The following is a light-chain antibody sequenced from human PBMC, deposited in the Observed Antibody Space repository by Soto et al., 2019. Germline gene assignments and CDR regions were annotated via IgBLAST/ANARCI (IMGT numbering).Light chain of an antibody. CDR3: QQYNNWPPFT. V-gene: IGKV3-15*01. Sequence: EIVTTQSPATLSVSPGERAILSCRASQSVSTNLGWYQQKPGQAPRLLIFGASTRATGIPARFSGSGSGTEFTLTISSLQPEDSAVYYCQQYNNWPPFTFGQGTRLEIK. J-gene: IGKJ5*01. CDR2: GAS. CDR1: QSVSTN.